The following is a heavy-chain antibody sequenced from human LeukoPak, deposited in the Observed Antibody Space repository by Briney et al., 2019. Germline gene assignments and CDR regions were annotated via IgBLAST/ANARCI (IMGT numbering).Heavy chain of an antibody. CDR1: GGSISSYY. CDR3: ARVYSGYLFDY. Sequence: PSETLSLTCTVSGGSISSYYWSWIRQPPGKGLEWIGYIYYSGSTNYNPSIKSRVTISVDTSKNQFSLKLSSVTAADTAVYYCARVYSGYLFDYWGQGTLVTVSS. CDR2: IYYSGST. D-gene: IGHD5-12*01. V-gene: IGHV4-59*01. J-gene: IGHJ4*02.